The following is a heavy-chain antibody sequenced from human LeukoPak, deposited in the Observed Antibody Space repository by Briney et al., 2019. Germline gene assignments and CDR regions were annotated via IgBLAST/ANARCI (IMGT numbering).Heavy chain of an antibody. D-gene: IGHD6-19*01. CDR3: TTDPLIAVADDVVDY. CDR1: GFTFSTYA. Sequence: GGSLRLSCAASGFTFSTYAMCWVRQAPGKGLEWVSGLSVTGDSTYYADSVKGRFTVSRDNSKNTLYLQMNSLKTEDTAVYYCTTDPLIAVADDVVDYWGQGTLVTVSS. V-gene: IGHV3-23*01. CDR2: LSVTGDST. J-gene: IGHJ4*02.